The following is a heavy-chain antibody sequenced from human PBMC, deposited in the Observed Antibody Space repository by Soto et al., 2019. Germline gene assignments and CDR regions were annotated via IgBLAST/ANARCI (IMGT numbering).Heavy chain of an antibody. J-gene: IGHJ4*02. CDR1: GFMFSSYW. Sequence: EVQLVESGGGLVQPGGSLRLSCEATGFMFSSYWMTWVGQAPGKGLEWVANINQNGSERYYVDSVEGRFTISRDNTKNSVFLQMNNLRVEDTAIYYCATDILDFWGQGTLVTVSS. CDR3: ATDILDF. D-gene: IGHD3-9*01. CDR2: INQNGSER. V-gene: IGHV3-7*05.